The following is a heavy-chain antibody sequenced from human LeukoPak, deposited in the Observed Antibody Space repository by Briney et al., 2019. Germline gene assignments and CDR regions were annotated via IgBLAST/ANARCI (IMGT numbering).Heavy chain of an antibody. V-gene: IGHV4-59*01. Sequence: PSETLSLTCTVSGGSIRSYYWSWIRQPPGKGLEWIGYIYYSGSTNYNPPLKSRVTISVDTPKNQFSLKLNSVTAADTALYYCAREQAVAGSGFDYWGQGTLVTVSS. CDR2: IYYSGST. J-gene: IGHJ4*02. CDR3: AREQAVAGSGFDY. CDR1: GGSIRSYY. D-gene: IGHD6-19*01.